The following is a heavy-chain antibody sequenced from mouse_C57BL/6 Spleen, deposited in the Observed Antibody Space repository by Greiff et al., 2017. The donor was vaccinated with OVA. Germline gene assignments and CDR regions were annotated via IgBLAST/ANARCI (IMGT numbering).Heavy chain of an antibody. J-gene: IGHJ2*01. V-gene: IGHV1-69*01. CDR1: GYTFTSYW. Sequence: QVQLKQPGAELVMPGASVKLSCTASGYTFTSYWMHWVKQRPGQGLEWIGEIDPSDSYTNYNQKFKGKSTLTVDKSSSTAYMQLSSLTSEDSAVYYCARLEDGYWGQGTTLTVSS. CDR2: IDPSDSYT. CDR3: ARLEDGY.